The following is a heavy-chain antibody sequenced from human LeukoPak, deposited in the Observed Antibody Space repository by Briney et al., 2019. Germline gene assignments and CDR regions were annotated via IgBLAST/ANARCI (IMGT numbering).Heavy chain of an antibody. CDR3: ARAAYCSGASCYFDY. Sequence: PSETLSLTCTVSGGSITTYSWSWIRQPAGKGLELIGRIYASGSTTYNPSLKSRVTMSVDTSKNQFSVRLTSVAAADTAVYYCARAAYCSGASCYFDYRGQGTLVTVSS. CDR1: GGSITTYS. J-gene: IGHJ4*02. CDR2: IYASGST. V-gene: IGHV4-4*07. D-gene: IGHD2-15*01.